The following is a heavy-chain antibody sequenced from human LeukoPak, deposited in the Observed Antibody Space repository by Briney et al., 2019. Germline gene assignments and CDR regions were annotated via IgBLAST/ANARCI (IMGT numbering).Heavy chain of an antibody. CDR3: ARGYSSSWYTYFQH. CDR2: IYYSGST. Sequence: PSETLSLTCTVSGGSISSYYWSWIRQPPGKGLEWIGYIYYSGSTNYNPSLKSRVTISVDTSKNQFSLKLSSVTAADTAVYYCARGYSSSWYTYFQHWGQGTLVTVSS. J-gene: IGHJ1*01. CDR1: GGSISSYY. D-gene: IGHD6-13*01. V-gene: IGHV4-59*08.